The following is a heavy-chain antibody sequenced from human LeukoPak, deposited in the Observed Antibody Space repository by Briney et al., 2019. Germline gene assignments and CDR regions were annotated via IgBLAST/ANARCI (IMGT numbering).Heavy chain of an antibody. CDR1: GFTFRSYA. Sequence: GGSLRLSCAASGFTFRSYAMSWVRQAPGKGLEWVSAISGSGGGTYYADSMKGRFTISRDNSKNRLYLQMNSLRAEDTAVYYCAKSRTYDFWSGYFFDYWGQGTLVTVSS. D-gene: IGHD3-3*01. CDR2: ISGSGGGT. CDR3: AKSRTYDFWSGYFFDY. V-gene: IGHV3-23*01. J-gene: IGHJ4*02.